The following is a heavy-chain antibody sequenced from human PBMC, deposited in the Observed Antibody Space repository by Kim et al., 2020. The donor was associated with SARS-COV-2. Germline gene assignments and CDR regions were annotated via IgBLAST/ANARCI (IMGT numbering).Heavy chain of an antibody. CDR1: GFTFSDYY. V-gene: IGHV3-11*01. D-gene: IGHD1-26*01. CDR2: ISTSGNTI. Sequence: GGSLRLSCAASGFTFSDYYMSWIRQAPGKGLEWVSYISTSGNTIHYADSVKGRFTISRDNAKKSLYLQMNSLRAEDTAMYYCARDAWYSGSTRADYWGQGTLVTVSS. J-gene: IGHJ4*02. CDR3: ARDAWYSGSTRADY.